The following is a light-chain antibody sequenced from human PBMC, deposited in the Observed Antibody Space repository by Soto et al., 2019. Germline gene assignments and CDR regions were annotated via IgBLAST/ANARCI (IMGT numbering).Light chain of an antibody. Sequence: QAVVTQEPSLTVSPGGTVTLTCGSSTGAVTSGHYPYWVHQKPGQAPRTLIYDTSNKHSWTPARFSGSLRGGKAALTLSGAQPEDEAEYYCLLSFSGARVFGGGTKLNV. CDR1: TGAVTSGHY. J-gene: IGLJ3*02. CDR3: LLSFSGARV. CDR2: DTS. V-gene: IGLV7-46*01.